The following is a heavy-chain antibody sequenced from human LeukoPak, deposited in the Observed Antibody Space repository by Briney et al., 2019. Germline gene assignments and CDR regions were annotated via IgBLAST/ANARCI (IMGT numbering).Heavy chain of an antibody. CDR2: IKQDGSEK. D-gene: IGHD3-22*01. CDR1: GFTFSSNW. Sequence: SGGSVRLSCAASGFTFSSNWMTWVRQAPGKGLEWVANIKQDGSEKYYVDSVKGRFTISRDNAKNSLYLQMNSLRGEDTAVYYCARDLDYHDATGYYRQFDYWDQGTLVTVSS. J-gene: IGHJ4*02. V-gene: IGHV3-7*01. CDR3: ARDLDYHDATGYYRQFDY.